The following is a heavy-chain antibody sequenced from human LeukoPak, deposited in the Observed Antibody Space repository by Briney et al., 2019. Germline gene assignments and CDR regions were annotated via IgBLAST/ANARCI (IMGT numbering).Heavy chain of an antibody. D-gene: IGHD3-22*01. CDR3: AKGELGYDSSGYYLDY. J-gene: IGHJ4*02. Sequence: AGGSLRLSCAASGFTFSTFAMIWVRQPPGKGLEWVSAISGSGGSTYYADSVKGRFTISRDNSKNTLYLQMNSLRAEDTAVYYCAKGELGYDSSGYYLDYWGQGTLVTVSS. CDR2: ISGSGGST. V-gene: IGHV3-23*01. CDR1: GFTFSTFA.